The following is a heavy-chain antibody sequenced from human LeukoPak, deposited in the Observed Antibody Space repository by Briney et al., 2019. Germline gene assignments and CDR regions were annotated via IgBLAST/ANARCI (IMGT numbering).Heavy chain of an antibody. J-gene: IGHJ4*02. CDR3: AKVGSLYDILTGYSPGYYFDY. D-gene: IGHD3-9*01. Sequence: GGSLRLSCAASGFTFSSYEMNWVRQAPGKGLEWVSYISSSGSTIYYADSVKGRFTISRDNSKNTLYLQMNSLRAEDTAVYYCAKVGSLYDILTGYSPGYYFDYWGQGTLVTVSS. V-gene: IGHV3-48*03. CDR2: ISSSGSTI. CDR1: GFTFSSYE.